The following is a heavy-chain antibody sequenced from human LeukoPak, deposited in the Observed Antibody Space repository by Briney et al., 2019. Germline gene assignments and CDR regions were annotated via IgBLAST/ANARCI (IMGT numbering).Heavy chain of an antibody. CDR1: GGSISSSNW. CDR2: IYHSGST. V-gene: IGHV4-4*02. CDR3: ARYGYSGYGNDAFDI. D-gene: IGHD5-12*01. J-gene: IGHJ3*02. Sequence: SETLSLTWAVSGGSISSSNWGCWVRQPPGKGLEWIGEIYHSGSTNYNPSLKSRVTISVDRSKNQFSLKLSSGTAADTAVYYCARYGYSGYGNDAFDIWGQGTMVTVSS.